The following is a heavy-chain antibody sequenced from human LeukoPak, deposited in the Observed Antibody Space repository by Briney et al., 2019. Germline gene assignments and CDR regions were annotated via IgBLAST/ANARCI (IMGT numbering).Heavy chain of an antibody. V-gene: IGHV3-11*04. J-gene: IGHJ4*02. CDR1: GGSFSGYY. CDR2: ISSSGSTI. D-gene: IGHD2-2*01. Sequence: LSLTCAVYGGSFSGYYWSWIRQAPGKGLEWVSYISSSGSTIYYADSVKGRFTISRDNAKNSLYLRMNSLRAEDTAVYYCARDAGYCSSTSCYGDDYWGQGTLVTVSS. CDR3: ARDAGYCSSTSCYGDDY.